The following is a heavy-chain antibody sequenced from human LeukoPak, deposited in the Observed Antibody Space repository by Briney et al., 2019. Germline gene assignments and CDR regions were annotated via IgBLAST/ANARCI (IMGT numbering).Heavy chain of an antibody. D-gene: IGHD1-1*01. CDR3: ARTGSTGGY. Sequence: SETLSLTCTVSGGSVSGGNYYCSWIRQSPGKGLEWIGYIHYSGSTVYNPSLKSRVTMSIDTSKNQFSLNQSSVTAADTAVYYGARTGSTGGYWGQGTLVTVSS. J-gene: IGHJ4*02. CDR2: IHYSGST. V-gene: IGHV4-61*01. CDR1: GGSVSGGNYY.